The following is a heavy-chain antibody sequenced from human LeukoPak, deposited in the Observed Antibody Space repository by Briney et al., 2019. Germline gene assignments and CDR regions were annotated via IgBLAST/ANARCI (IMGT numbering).Heavy chain of an antibody. J-gene: IGHJ2*01. D-gene: IGHD3-10*01. CDR1: GGSISSYY. CDR3: ARHLYYSASAFWYIDL. V-gene: IGHV4-59*04. CDR2: VSQSGNT. Sequence: SETLSLTCTVSGGSISSYYWSWIRQPPGKGLEWIGSVSQSGNTYYRSSLKSRVTVSIDTSKNELSLILTSVTAADTAQYYCARHLYYSASAFWYIDLWGRGTLVIVSP.